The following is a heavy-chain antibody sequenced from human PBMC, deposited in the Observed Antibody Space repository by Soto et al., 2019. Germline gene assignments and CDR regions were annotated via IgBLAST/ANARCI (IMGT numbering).Heavy chain of an antibody. CDR2: INPNSGNI. J-gene: IGHJ4*02. D-gene: IGHD3-10*01. CDR3: ARGRASGSYYILDY. CDR1: GDTFTTYD. V-gene: IGHV1-8*01. Sequence: ASVKVSCKASGDTFTTYDINWVRQATGHGLEWMGWINPNSGNIGYAQGFQGRVTMTRDTAIRTAYMEVSSLRSDDTAVYYCARGRASGSYYILDYWGQGTLVTVSS.